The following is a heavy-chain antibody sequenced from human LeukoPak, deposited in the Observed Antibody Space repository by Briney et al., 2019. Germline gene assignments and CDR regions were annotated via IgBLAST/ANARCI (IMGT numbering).Heavy chain of an antibody. CDR1: GYTFTSYA. D-gene: IGHD3-10*01. CDR2: INAGNGNT. CDR3: ACGSGKRPWFDL. V-gene: IGHV1-3*01. J-gene: IGHJ5*02. Sequence: GASVKVSCKASGYTFTSYAMHWVRQAPGQRLEWMGWINAGNGNTKYSQKFQGRVTITRDTSASTAYMELSSLRSEDTAVYYCACGSGKRPWFDLWGQGTLVTVSS.